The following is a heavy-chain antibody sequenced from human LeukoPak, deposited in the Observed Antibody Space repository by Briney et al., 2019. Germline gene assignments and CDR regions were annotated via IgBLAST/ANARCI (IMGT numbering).Heavy chain of an antibody. D-gene: IGHD2-21*01. Sequence: SQTLSLTCTVSGGSISRGSYFWRWIRQPAGKGLEWIGRFYTSATPNYNPSLKSRVTISVDTSRNQFSLKLSSLTAADTAVYYCARGGIPDYWGQGILVTVSS. J-gene: IGHJ4*02. V-gene: IGHV4-61*02. CDR2: FYTSATP. CDR3: ARGGIPDY. CDR1: GGSISRGSYF.